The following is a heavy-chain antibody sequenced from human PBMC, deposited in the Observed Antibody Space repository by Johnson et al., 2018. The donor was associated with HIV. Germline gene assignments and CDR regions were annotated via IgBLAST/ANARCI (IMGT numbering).Heavy chain of an antibody. J-gene: IGHJ3*02. V-gene: IGHV3-30-3*01. CDR3: ARGSRYTYDNDDAHLLHAFEI. Sequence: QVQLVESGGGVVQPVRSLRLSCAASGFTFSSYAMHWVRQAPGKGLEWVAVISYDGSNKYYADSVNGRFTISRDNSKNTLYLQMNSLRAEDTAVYYCARGSRYTYDNDDAHLLHAFEIWGQGTMVTVSS. CDR1: GFTFSSYA. D-gene: IGHD3-22*01. CDR2: ISYDGSNK.